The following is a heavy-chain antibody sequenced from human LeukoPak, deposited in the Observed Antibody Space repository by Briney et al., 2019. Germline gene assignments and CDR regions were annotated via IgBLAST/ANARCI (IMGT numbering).Heavy chain of an antibody. CDR2: ISYDGSNK. D-gene: IGHD4-17*01. CDR3: AKDRSKEYGDSRYGMDV. V-gene: IGHV3-30*18. CDR1: GFTFSSYG. Sequence: GRSLRLSCAASGFTFSSYGMHWVRQAPGKGLEWVAVISYDGSNKYYADSVKGRLTISRDNSKNTLYLQMNSLRAEDTAVYYCAKDRSKEYGDSRYGMDVWGQGTTVTVSS. J-gene: IGHJ6*02.